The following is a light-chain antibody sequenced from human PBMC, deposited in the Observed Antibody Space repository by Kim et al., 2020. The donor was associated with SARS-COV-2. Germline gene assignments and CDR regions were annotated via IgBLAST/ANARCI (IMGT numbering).Light chain of an antibody. V-gene: IGLV2-8*01. CDR3: SSYAGSNIYV. Sequence: GQSVTISSTGTRTDVGGYNSVSWYQQHPGKAPKLMISDVNKRPSGVPDRFSGSKSGNTASLTVSGLQPEDEADYYCSSYAGSNIYVFGTGTKVTVL. J-gene: IGLJ1*01. CDR1: RTDVGGYNS. CDR2: DVN.